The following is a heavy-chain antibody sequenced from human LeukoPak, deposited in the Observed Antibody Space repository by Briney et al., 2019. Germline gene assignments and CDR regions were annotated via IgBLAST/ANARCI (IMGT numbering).Heavy chain of an antibody. CDR3: AREIVVVINPDYYYYGMDV. J-gene: IGHJ6*02. CDR1: GYTFTSYY. CDR2: IIPIFGTA. D-gene: IGHD3-22*01. Sequence: SVKVSCKASGYTFTSYYMHWVRQAPGQGLEWMGGIIPIFGTANYAQKFQGRVTITADESTSTAYMELSSLRSEDTAVYYCAREIVVVINPDYYYYGMDVWGQGTTVTVSS. V-gene: IGHV1-69*13.